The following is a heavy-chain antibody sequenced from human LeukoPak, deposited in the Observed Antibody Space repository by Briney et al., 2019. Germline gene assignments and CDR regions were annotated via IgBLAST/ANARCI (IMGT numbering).Heavy chain of an antibody. D-gene: IGHD3-22*01. CDR2: IYYSGST. CDR1: GGSISSYY. Sequence: SETLSLTCTVSGGSISSYYWSWIRQPPGKGLEWIGYIYYSGSTNYNPSLKSRVTISVDASKNQFSLKLSSVTAADTAVYYCARAGYYYDSSGYNYDAFDIWGQGTMVTVSS. CDR3: ARAGYYYDSSGYNYDAFDI. J-gene: IGHJ3*02. V-gene: IGHV4-59*01.